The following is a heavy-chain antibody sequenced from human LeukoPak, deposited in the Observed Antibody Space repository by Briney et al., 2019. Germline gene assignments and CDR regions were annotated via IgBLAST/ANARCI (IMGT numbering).Heavy chain of an antibody. V-gene: IGHV4-39*01. Sequence: SEALSLTCTVSGGSISSISYYWGWIRQPPGKGLEWIGSIYYSGSTYYNPSLKSRVTISVDTSKNQFSLKLSSVTAADTAVYYCARRAPIAAAGSLYYWGQGTLVTVSS. D-gene: IGHD6-13*01. CDR2: IYYSGST. J-gene: IGHJ4*02. CDR1: GGSISSISYY. CDR3: ARRAPIAAAGSLYY.